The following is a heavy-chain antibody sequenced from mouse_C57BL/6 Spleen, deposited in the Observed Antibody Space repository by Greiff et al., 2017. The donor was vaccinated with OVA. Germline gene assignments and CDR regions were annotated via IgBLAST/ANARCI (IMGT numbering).Heavy chain of an antibody. J-gene: IGHJ2*01. CDR1: GYSFTGYY. Sequence: EVQRVESGPELVKPGASVKISCTASGYSFTGYYMNWVKQSPEKSLEWIGEINPSTGGTTYNQKFKAKATLTVDKSSSTAYMQLKSLTSEDSAVYYCARHGYYDFDYWGQGTTLTVSS. V-gene: IGHV1-42*01. D-gene: IGHD2-3*01. CDR2: INPSTGGT. CDR3: ARHGYYDFDY.